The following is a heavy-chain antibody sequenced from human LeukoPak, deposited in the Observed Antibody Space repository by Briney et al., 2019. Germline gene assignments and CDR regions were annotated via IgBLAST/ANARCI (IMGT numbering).Heavy chain of an antibody. V-gene: IGHV3-66*02. CDR2: IYSGGST. J-gene: IGHJ4*02. D-gene: IGHD6-19*01. CDR3: ARTPYSSGWYVY. CDR1: GFIVSSNY. Sequence: GGSQRLSCAASGFIVSSNYMSWLRQARGEGLEWVSVIYSGGSTYYADSVKGRFTISRDNSKNTLYLQMNSLRAEDTAVYYCARTPYSSGWYVYWGQGTLVTVSS.